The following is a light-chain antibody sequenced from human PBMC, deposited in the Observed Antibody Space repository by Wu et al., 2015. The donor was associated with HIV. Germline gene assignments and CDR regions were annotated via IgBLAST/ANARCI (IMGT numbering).Light chain of an antibody. CDR1: QSVTSNY. J-gene: IGKJ1*01. V-gene: IGKV3-20*01. CDR2: GAS. Sequence: IVLTQSPGTLSLSPGERATLSCRASQSVTSNYLSWYQQKPGQAPRLLVFGASSRATGVPDRFSGSGSGTDFTLTISRLEPEDFAVYYCQQYGSSPTTFGQGTKVEIK. CDR3: QQYGSSPTT.